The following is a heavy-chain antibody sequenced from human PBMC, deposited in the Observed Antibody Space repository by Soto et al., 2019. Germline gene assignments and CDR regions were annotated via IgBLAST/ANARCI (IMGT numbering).Heavy chain of an antibody. CDR2: ISYDGSNK. CDR1: GFTFSSYG. CDR3: AKSRNPNYYDSSGYFDAFDI. J-gene: IGHJ3*02. V-gene: IGHV3-30*18. D-gene: IGHD3-22*01. Sequence: PGGSLRLSCAASGFTFSSYGMHWVRQAPGKGLEWVAVISYDGSNKYYADSVKGRFTISRDNSKNTLYLQMNSLRAEDTAVYYCAKSRNPNYYDSSGYFDAFDIWGQGTMVTVSS.